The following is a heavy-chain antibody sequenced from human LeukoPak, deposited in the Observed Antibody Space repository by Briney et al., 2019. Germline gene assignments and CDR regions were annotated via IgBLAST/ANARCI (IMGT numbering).Heavy chain of an antibody. D-gene: IGHD3-10*01. CDR3: ASITYYPPFDY. CDR1: GFTFSSYA. Sequence: GGSLRLSCAASGFTFSSYAMHWVRQAPGKGLEWVAVISYDGSNKYYADSVKGRFAISRDNSKNTLYLQMNSLRAEDTAVYYCASITYYPPFDYWGQGTLVTVSS. CDR2: ISYDGSNK. V-gene: IGHV3-30*09. J-gene: IGHJ4*02.